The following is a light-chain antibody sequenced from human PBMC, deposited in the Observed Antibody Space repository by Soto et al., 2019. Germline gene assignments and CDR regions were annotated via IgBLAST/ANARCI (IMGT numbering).Light chain of an antibody. CDR3: QQRSDWPPFT. V-gene: IGKV3-11*01. CDR1: QSVDSY. J-gene: IGKJ5*01. CDR2: DAS. Sequence: EIVLTQSPATLSLSPVERATLSCRASQSVDSYLAWYQQRPGQAPSLLIYDASYRATGIPARFSGSGSGTDFTLTISGLEPEDFAVYYCQQRSDWPPFTFGQGTRLEIK.